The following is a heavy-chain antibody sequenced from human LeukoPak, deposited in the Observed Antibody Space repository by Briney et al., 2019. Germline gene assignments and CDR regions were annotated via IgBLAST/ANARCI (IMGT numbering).Heavy chain of an antibody. CDR3: ARHSKYDSGGFQDAFDI. CDR1: GYTFTGYY. CDR2: INPNSGGT. J-gene: IGHJ3*02. D-gene: IGHD3-22*01. V-gene: IGHV1-2*04. Sequence: ASVKVSCKASGYTFTGYYMHWVRQAPGQGLEWMGWINPNSGGTNYAQKFQGWVTMTRDTSISTAYMELSRLRSDDTAVYFCARHSKYDSGGFQDAFDIWGQGTMVTVSS.